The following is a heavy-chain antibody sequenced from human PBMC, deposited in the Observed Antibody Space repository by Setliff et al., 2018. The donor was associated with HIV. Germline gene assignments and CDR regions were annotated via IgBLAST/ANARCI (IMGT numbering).Heavy chain of an antibody. J-gene: IGHJ1*01. CDR2: IYNGGNT. Sequence: SETLSLTCSVSGVSINTYYWSWIRQPPGKGLEWFGYIYNGGNTNYNPSLESRVSMSIDTSKNQFPLKLTSVTAADTAIYYCARAHDIRGFGYNLQHWGQGTLVTVSS. CDR3: ARAHDIRGFGYNLQH. D-gene: IGHD3-22*01. V-gene: IGHV4-59*12. CDR1: GVSINTYY.